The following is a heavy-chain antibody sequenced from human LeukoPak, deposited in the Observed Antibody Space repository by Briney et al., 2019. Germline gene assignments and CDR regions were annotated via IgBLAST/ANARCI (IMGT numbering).Heavy chain of an antibody. CDR1: GYTFTSYG. CDR3: ARHRYSGYVHISNFDY. V-gene: IGHV1-18*01. CDR2: ISAYNGNT. D-gene: IGHD5-12*01. J-gene: IGHJ4*02. Sequence: ASVKVSCKASGYTFTSYGISWARQAPGQGLEWMGWISAYNGNTNYAQKLQGRVTMTTDTSTSTAYMELRSLRSDDTAVYYCARHRYSGYVHISNFDYWGQGTLVTVSS.